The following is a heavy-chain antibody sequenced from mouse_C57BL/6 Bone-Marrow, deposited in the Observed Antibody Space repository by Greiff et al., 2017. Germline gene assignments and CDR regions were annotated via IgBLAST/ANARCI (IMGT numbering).Heavy chain of an antibody. D-gene: IGHD2-4*01. V-gene: IGHV1-64*01. CDR3: ANDYDVGYAMDY. J-gene: IGHJ4*01. CDR2: IHPNSGST. CDR1: GYTFTSYW. Sequence: QVQLQQPGAELVKPGASVKLSCKASGYTFTSYWMHWVKQRPGQGLEWIGMIHPNSGSTNYNEKFKSKATLTVDKSSSTAYMQLSSLTSEDSAVYYCANDYDVGYAMDYWGQGTSVTVSS.